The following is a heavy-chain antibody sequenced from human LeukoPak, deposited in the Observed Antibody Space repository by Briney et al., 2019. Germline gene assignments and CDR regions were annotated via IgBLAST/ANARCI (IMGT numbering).Heavy chain of an antibody. CDR2: ISGSGGST. V-gene: IGHV3-23*01. D-gene: IGHD3-10*01. Sequence: GGSLRLSCAASGFTFSSYAMSWVRQAPGKGLEWVSAISGSGGSTYYADSVKGRFTISRDNSKNTLYLQMNSLRAEDTAVYYCAKDGPVLLWFGDPQGWFDPWGQGTLVTVSS. CDR1: GFTFSSYA. J-gene: IGHJ5*02. CDR3: AKDGPVLLWFGDPQGWFDP.